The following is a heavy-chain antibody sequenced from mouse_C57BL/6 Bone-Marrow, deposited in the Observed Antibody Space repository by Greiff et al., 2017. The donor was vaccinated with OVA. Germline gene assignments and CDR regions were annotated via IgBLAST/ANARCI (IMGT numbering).Heavy chain of an antibody. CDR2: IYPRSGNT. CDR1: GYTFTSYG. Sequence: VMLVESGAELARPGASVKLSCKASGYTFTSYGISWVKQRTGQGLEWIGEIYPRSGNTYYNEKFKGKATLTADTSSNTAYMQLSSLTTEDSAIYYCASPRNFDYWGQGTTLTVSS. V-gene: IGHV1-81*01. CDR3: ASPRNFDY. J-gene: IGHJ2*01.